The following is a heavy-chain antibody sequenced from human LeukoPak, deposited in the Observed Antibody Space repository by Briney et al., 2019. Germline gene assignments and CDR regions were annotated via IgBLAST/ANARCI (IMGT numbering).Heavy chain of an antibody. CDR3: ARVVGSSWDRPYFDY. CDR1: GYTFTGYC. J-gene: IGHJ4*02. CDR2: INPNSGGT. Sequence: ASVKVSCKASGYTFTGYCMHWVRQAPGQGLEWMGWINPNSGGTNYAQKFQGRVTMTRDTSISTAYMELSRLRSDDTAVYYCARVVGSSWDRPYFDYWGQGTLVTVSS. V-gene: IGHV1-2*02. D-gene: IGHD6-13*01.